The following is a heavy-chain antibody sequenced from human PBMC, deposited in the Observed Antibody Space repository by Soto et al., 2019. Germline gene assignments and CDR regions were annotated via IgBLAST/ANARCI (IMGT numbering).Heavy chain of an antibody. J-gene: IGHJ4*02. D-gene: IGHD6-6*01. CDR2: ISYDGSNK. CDR1: GFTFSSYG. V-gene: IGHV3-30*18. Sequence: PGGSLRLSCAASGFTFSSYGMHWVRQAPGKGLEWVAVISYDGSNKYYADSVKGRFTISRDNSKNTLYLQMNSLRAEDTAVYCCAKPVAALFPPNYWGQGTLVTVSS. CDR3: AKPVAALFPPNY.